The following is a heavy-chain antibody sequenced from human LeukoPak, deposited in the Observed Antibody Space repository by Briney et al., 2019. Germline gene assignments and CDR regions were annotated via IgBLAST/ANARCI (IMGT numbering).Heavy chain of an antibody. CDR2: IKNKADRGEI. V-gene: IGHV3-15*07. CDR1: GFSFSDTY. CDR3: TTESSGSLPY. D-gene: IGHD1-26*01. Sequence: GGSLRLSCAASGFSFSDTYINWVRQPPGTGLAWVGLIKNKADRGEIEYAAPVKDRFTISRDVSKNTVYLQKSSLKTEDTAVYYCTTESSGSLPYWGQGTLVTVSS. J-gene: IGHJ4*02.